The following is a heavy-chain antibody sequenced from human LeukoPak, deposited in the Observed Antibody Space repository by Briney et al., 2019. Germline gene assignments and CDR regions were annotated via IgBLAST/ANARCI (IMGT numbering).Heavy chain of an antibody. D-gene: IGHD3-22*01. J-gene: IGHJ5*02. CDR3: AREKPYYYDTNGYHNWFDP. CDR1: GFTFSSYW. Sequence: GRSLRLSCAASGFTFSSYWMHWVRQAPGKGLVWVSRISSAGSSTTYADSVKGRFTISRDNAKNTLYLQMSSLRAEDTAVYYCAREKPYYYDTNGYHNWFDPWGQGTLVTVSS. V-gene: IGHV3-74*01. CDR2: ISSAGSST.